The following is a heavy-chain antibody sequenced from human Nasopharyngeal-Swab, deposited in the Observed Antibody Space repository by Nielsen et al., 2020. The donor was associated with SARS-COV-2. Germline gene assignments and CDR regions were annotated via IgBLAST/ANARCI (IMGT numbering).Heavy chain of an antibody. J-gene: IGHJ3*02. D-gene: IGHD1-26*01. V-gene: IGHV4-4*07. CDR2: IYTSGST. CDR1: GGCISSYY. CDR3: AMGLDAFDI. Sequence: GSLRLSCTVSGGCISSYYWSWIRQPAGKGLEWIGRIYTSGSTNYNPSLKSRVTMSVDTSKNQFSLKLSSVTAADTAVYYCAMGLDAFDIWGQGTMVTVSS.